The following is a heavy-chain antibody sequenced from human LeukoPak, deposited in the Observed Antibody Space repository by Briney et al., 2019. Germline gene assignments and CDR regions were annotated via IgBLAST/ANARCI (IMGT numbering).Heavy chain of an antibody. J-gene: IGHJ4*02. D-gene: IGHD1-26*01. CDR1: GFTFTTYA. V-gene: IGHV3-23*01. Sequence: GGSLRLSCAASGFTFTTYAMSWVRQAPGKGLEWVSSITGSGDSTYYADSVKGRFTISRDNSENPLYLQMNSLRAEDTAVYHCARDGGSYLQPTDYWGQGTLVTVSS. CDR3: ARDGGSYLQPTDY. CDR2: ITGSGDST.